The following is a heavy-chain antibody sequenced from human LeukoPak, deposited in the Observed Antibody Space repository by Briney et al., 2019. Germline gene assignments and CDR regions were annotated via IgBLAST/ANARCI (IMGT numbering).Heavy chain of an antibody. V-gene: IGHV3-30*18. CDR2: ISYDGSNK. D-gene: IGHD3-10*01. CDR3: AKDSIWFGELLSGGMDV. CDR1: GFTFSSYG. J-gene: IGHJ6*02. Sequence: PGRSLRLSCAASGFTFSSYGTHWVRQAPGKGLEWVAVISYDGSNKYYADSVKGRFTISRDNSKNTLYLQMNSLRAEDTAVYYCAKDSIWFGELLSGGMDVWGQGTTVTVSS.